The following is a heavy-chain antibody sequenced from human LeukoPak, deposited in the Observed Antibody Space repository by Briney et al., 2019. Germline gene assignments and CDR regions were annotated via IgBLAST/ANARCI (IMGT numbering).Heavy chain of an antibody. D-gene: IGHD6-13*01. Sequence: GGSLRLSCAASGFTFSSYWMHWVRQAPGKGLVWVSRINSDGSSTSYADSVKGRFTISRDNAKNTLYLQMNSLRAEDTAVYYWARAGGSSWYELDYFDYWGQGTLVTVSS. J-gene: IGHJ4*02. CDR2: INSDGSST. CDR3: ARAGGSSWYELDYFDY. CDR1: GFTFSSYW. V-gene: IGHV3-74*01.